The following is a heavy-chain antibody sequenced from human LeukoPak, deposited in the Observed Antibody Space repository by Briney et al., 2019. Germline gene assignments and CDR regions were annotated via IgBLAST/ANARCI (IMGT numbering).Heavy chain of an antibody. CDR3: ARGHYYDSSGYFDGYYYFDY. CDR1: GYTFTSYY. D-gene: IGHD3-22*01. Sequence: ASVKVSCKASGYTFTSYYMHWVRQAPGQGLEWMGIINPSGGSTSYAQKFQGRVTMTRDTSTSTVYMELGSLRSEDTAVYYCARGHYYDSSGYFDGYYYFDYWGQGTLVTVSS. J-gene: IGHJ4*02. CDR2: INPSGGST. V-gene: IGHV1-46*01.